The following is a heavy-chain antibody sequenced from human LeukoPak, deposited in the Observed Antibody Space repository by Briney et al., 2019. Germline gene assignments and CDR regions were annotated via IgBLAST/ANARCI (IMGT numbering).Heavy chain of an antibody. V-gene: IGHV4-30-2*01. CDR1: GGSISSGGYS. D-gene: IGHD6-13*01. Sequence: SETLSLTCAVSGGSISSGGYSWSWIRQPPGKGLEWIGYIYHSGSTYYNPSLKSRVTISVDRSKNQFSLKLSSVTAADTAVYYCARSGKTAGSPGYFQHWGQGTLVTVSS. CDR2: IYHSGST. J-gene: IGHJ1*01. CDR3: ARSGKTAGSPGYFQH.